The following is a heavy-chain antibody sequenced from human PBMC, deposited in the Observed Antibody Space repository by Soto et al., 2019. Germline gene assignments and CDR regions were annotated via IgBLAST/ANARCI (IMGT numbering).Heavy chain of an antibody. CDR1: GGSISSYY. V-gene: IGHV4-59*01. D-gene: IGHD5-18*01. Sequence: QVQLQESGPGLVKPSETLSLTCTVSGGSISSYYWSWIRQPPGKGLEWIGYIYYSGSTNYNPSLKSRVTISVDTSKNQFSLKLSSVTAADTAVYYCAKHKDTAMVTNWFDPWGQGTLVTVSS. CDR3: AKHKDTAMVTNWFDP. CDR2: IYYSGST. J-gene: IGHJ5*02.